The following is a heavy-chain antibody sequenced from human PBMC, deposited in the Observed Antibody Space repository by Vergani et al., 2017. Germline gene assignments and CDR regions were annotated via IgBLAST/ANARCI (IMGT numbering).Heavy chain of an antibody. V-gene: IGHV3-23*01. CDR3: AREGYYYGSGSSYDAFDI. J-gene: IGHJ3*02. CDR2: ISGSGGST. CDR1: GFTFSSYA. D-gene: IGHD3-10*01. Sequence: EVQLLESGGGLVQPGGSLRLSCAASGFTFSSYAMSWVRQAPGKGLEWVSAISGSGGSTYYADSVKGRFTISRDNSKNTLYLQMNSLRAEDTAVYYCAREGYYYGSGSSYDAFDIWGQGTMVTVSS.